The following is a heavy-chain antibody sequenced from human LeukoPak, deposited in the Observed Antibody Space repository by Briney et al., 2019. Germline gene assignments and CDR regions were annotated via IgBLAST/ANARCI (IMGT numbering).Heavy chain of an antibody. Sequence: GGSLRLSCAASGFTFSSYSMNWDRQAPGKGLEWVSYISSSSSTIYYADSVKGRFTISRDNAKNSLYLQMNSLRVEDTAVYYCARNGGGLDYWGQGTLVTVSS. CDR3: ARNGGGLDY. D-gene: IGHD3-16*01. V-gene: IGHV3-48*04. J-gene: IGHJ4*02. CDR1: GFTFSSYS. CDR2: ISSSSSTI.